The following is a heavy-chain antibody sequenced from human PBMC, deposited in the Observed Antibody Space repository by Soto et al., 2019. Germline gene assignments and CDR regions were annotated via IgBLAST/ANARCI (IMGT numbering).Heavy chain of an antibody. J-gene: IGHJ4*02. CDR1: GYTFTTYG. V-gene: IGHV1-18*01. D-gene: IGHD2-21*01. CDR2: INVYNGNT. CDR3: ARGGAYPDF. Sequence: QVQLVQSGAEVKKPGASVNISCKASGYTFTTYGVSWVRQAPGQGLEWMGWINVYNGNTYYAQKFQGRVIMTTDTSTRTAYMELRSLTSDDTAVYYCARGGAYPDFWGQGSLVTVSS.